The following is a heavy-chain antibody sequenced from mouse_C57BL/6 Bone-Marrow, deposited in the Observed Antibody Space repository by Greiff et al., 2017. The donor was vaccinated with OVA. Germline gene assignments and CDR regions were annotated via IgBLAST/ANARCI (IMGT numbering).Heavy chain of an antibody. CDR1: GFNIKDDY. Sequence: VQLQQSGAGLVRPGASVKLSCTASGFNIKDDYMHWVKQRPEQGLEWIGWIDPENGDTESASKFQGTATITADTSSNPAYLQLSSLTSEDTAVYYGTPSAQATAFDYWGQGTTLTVSS. CDR2: IDPENGDT. CDR3: TPSAQATAFDY. J-gene: IGHJ2*01. D-gene: IGHD3-2*02. V-gene: IGHV14-4*01.